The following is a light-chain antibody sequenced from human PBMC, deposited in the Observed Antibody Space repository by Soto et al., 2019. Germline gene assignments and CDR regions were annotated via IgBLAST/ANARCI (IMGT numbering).Light chain of an antibody. Sequence: DIQMTQSPSSLSVSLGDRVTITCRASQGIGVYLAWFQQKPGKVPKLLIYAESTLQSGVPSRFSGSGSGTDFTLTISSLQPEDFSTYYCQKYNSAPLTFGGGTKVEIK. J-gene: IGKJ4*01. V-gene: IGKV1-27*01. CDR2: AES. CDR3: QKYNSAPLT. CDR1: QGIGVY.